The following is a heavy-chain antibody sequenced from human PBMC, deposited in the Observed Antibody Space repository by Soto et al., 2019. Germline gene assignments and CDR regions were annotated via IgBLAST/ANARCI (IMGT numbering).Heavy chain of an antibody. J-gene: IGHJ6*02. CDR3: AKRGLPSDPGYYYGMDV. CDR1: GFTFSSYA. V-gene: IGHV3-23*01. Sequence: GGSLRLSCAASGFTFSSYAMSWVRQAPGKGLEWVSAISGSGGSTYYADSVKGRFTISRDNSKNTLYLQMNSLRAEDTAVYYCAKRGLPSDPGYYYGMDVWGQGTTVTVSS. CDR2: ISGSGGST.